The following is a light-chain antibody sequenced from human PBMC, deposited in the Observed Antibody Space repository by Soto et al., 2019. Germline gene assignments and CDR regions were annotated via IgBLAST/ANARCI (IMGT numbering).Light chain of an antibody. CDR3: QSYDISLSAYV. CDR2: GNN. V-gene: IGLV1-40*01. J-gene: IGLJ1*01. Sequence: QSVLTQPPPVAGAPGQRVTISCTGSSSNFGAGYDVQWYQQLPGTAPKYLINGNNNRPSGVPDRFSASRSGTSASLAITGLQGEDEAEYYCQSYDISLSAYVFGTGTKVTVL. CDR1: SSNFGAGYD.